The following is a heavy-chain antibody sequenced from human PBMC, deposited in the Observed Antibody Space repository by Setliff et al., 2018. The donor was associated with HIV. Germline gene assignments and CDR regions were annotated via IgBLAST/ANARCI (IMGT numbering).Heavy chain of an antibody. CDR2: INPSGGTT. Sequence: ASVKVSCKVSGYSLTELSMHWVRQAPGKGLEWMGIINPSGGTTSYAQKFQGRVTMTRDTSISTAYMEVSSLRSDDTAVYYCAREGSPIYYFDYWSQGTLVTVSS. V-gene: IGHV1-46*01. D-gene: IGHD3-10*01. CDR3: AREGSPIYYFDY. CDR1: GYSLTELS. J-gene: IGHJ4*02.